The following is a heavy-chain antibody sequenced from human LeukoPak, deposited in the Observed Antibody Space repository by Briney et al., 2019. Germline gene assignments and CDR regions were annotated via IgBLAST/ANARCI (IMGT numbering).Heavy chain of an antibody. CDR3: AKSLYYYDSSGYRSYFDY. J-gene: IGHJ4*02. V-gene: IGHV3-23*01. CDR2: ISGSGGST. Sequence: GGSLRLSCAASGFTFSSYAMSWVRQAPGKGLEWVSAISGSGGSTYYADSVKGRFTISRDNSKNTLYLQMNSLRAEDTAVYYCAKSLYYYDSSGYRSYFDYWGQGTLVTVSS. D-gene: IGHD3-22*01. CDR1: GFTFSSYA.